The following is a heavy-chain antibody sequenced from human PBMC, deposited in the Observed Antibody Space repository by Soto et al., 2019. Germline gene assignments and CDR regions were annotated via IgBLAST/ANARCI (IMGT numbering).Heavy chain of an antibody. V-gene: IGHV6-1*01. CDR1: GDSVSSNSAA. CDR2: TYYRSKWYN. CDR3: ARGGTFFYGSGSPSYYMDF. D-gene: IGHD3-10*01. J-gene: IGHJ6*03. Sequence: SQTLSLTCAISGDSVSSNSAAWNWIRQSPSRGLEWLGRTYYRSKWYNDYAVSVKSRITINPDTSKNQFSLQLNSVTPEDTAVYYCARGGTFFYGSGSPSYYMDFWGTGTTVTLFS.